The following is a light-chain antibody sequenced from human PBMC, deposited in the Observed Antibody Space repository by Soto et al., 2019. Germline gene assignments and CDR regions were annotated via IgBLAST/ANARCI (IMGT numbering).Light chain of an antibody. Sequence: DIQMTQSPSSLSASVGDRVTITCRASKSINSFLNWYQQKPGKAPKLLINTASSLQSGVPSRFSGSRTVTDFTLTISSLQPEDFATYYCQQWDSTPQTFGGGTRVEVK. CDR2: TAS. CDR1: KSINSF. J-gene: IGKJ4*01. V-gene: IGKV1-39*01. CDR3: QQWDSTPQT.